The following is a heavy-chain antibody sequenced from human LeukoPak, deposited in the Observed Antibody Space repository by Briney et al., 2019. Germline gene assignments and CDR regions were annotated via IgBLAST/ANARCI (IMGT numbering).Heavy chain of an antibody. CDR3: ARDLGYYSDY. CDR1: GFSLRSSE. J-gene: IGHJ4*02. Sequence: GGSLRLSCAASGFSLRSSEMNWVRQAPGKGPEWVAHINSADNVEYYTDSVRGRFTMSRDNAKDLLYLQMNSLRDEDTAVYYCARDLGYYSDYWGQGTLVTVSS. CDR2: INSADNVE. D-gene: IGHD3-16*01. V-gene: IGHV3-48*03.